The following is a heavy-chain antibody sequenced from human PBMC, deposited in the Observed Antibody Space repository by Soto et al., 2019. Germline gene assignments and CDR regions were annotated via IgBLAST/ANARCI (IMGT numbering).Heavy chain of an antibody. D-gene: IGHD5-12*01. CDR3: IVASFRGLNSGSYLGY. Sequence: PSETLSLTCTVSGVSISNYYWSWIRQPPGKALEWIGYVYYSGNTNYNPSLKTRVTISVDTSKNQFSLKLTSVTAADTAVYYCIVASFRGLNSGSYLGYWSQGTLVTVSS. V-gene: IGHV4-59*01. CDR1: GVSISNYY. CDR2: VYYSGNT. J-gene: IGHJ4*02.